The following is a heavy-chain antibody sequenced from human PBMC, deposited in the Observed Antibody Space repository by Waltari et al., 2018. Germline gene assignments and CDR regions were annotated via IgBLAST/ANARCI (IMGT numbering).Heavy chain of an antibody. Sequence: QVQLVQSGAEVKKPGSSVKVSCKASGGTFSSYIISWVRQAPGQGLEWMGRSIPNLVMANYAQKSQGGVTITADKSTSTAYMELSSLRSEDTAVYYCARVPAMAGLKNNWFDPWGQGTLVTVSS. CDR1: GGTFSSYI. J-gene: IGHJ5*02. CDR2: SIPNLVMA. V-gene: IGHV1-69*02. CDR3: ARVPAMAGLKNNWFDP. D-gene: IGHD5-18*01.